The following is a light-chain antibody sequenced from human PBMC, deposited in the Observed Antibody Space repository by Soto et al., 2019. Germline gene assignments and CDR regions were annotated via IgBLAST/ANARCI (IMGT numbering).Light chain of an antibody. V-gene: IGKV1-5*01. CDR1: QSVSSW. CDR3: QQYNGYSRT. CDR2: NVS. J-gene: IGKJ1*01. Sequence: DIQMTRSPSTLSASVGGRVTITCRARQSVSSWLAWYQQKPGRAPKLVIYNVSTLESGVPSRFSGTGAGTDFTLTISSLQPDDFATYYCQQYNGYSRTFGQGTKVDIK.